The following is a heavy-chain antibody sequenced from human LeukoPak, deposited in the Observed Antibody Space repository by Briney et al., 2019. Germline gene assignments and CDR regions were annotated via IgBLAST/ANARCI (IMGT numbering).Heavy chain of an antibody. CDR1: GFTFSSYA. Sequence: GGSLRLSCAASGFTFSSYAMSWVRQAPGKGLEWVSAISGSGGSTYYADSVKGRFTISRDNSKNTLYLQMNSLRAGDTAVYYCARDLYEYQLLYPYYYYGMDVWGQGTTVTVSS. CDR2: ISGSGGST. J-gene: IGHJ6*02. D-gene: IGHD2-2*02. V-gene: IGHV3-23*01. CDR3: ARDLYEYQLLYPYYYYGMDV.